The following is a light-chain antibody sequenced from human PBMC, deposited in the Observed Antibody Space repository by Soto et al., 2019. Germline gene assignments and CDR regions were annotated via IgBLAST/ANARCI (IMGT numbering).Light chain of an antibody. CDR2: DVS. CDR1: SSDVGGYNY. CDR3: CSYAGSYTFYV. J-gene: IGLJ1*01. V-gene: IGLV2-11*01. Sequence: QSALTQPRSVSGSPGQSVTISCTGTSSDVGGYNYVSWYQQHPGKAPKLMIYDVSKRPSGVPDRFSGSKSGNTASLTISGLQAEDEADYHCCSYAGSYTFYVFGTGTKV.